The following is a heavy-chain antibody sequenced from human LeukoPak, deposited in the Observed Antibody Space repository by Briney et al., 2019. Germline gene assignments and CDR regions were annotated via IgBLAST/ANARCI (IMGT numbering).Heavy chain of an antibody. V-gene: IGHV3-23*01. CDR1: GFTFSSYA. CDR2: ISGSGGST. CDR3: ATDYSNPQDY. Sequence: GGSLRLSCAASGFTFSSYAMSWVRQAPGKGLEWVSAISGSGGSTYYADSVKARFTISRDNSKNTLYLQMNSLRAEDTAVYYCATDYSNPQDYWGQGTLVTVSS. D-gene: IGHD4-11*01. J-gene: IGHJ4*02.